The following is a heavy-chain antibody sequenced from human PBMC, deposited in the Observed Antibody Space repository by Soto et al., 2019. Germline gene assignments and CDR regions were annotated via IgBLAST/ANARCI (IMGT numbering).Heavy chain of an antibody. CDR2: LKSKADGGTT. V-gene: IGHV3-15*01. CDR1: GFTFSNAW. CDR3: SKHYYGSGSQIFGS. D-gene: IGHD3-10*01. J-gene: IGHJ4*02. Sequence: GGSLRLSCAASGFTFSNAWMSWVRQTPGKGLEWVGRLKSKADGGTTDYAAPVKGRFTISGDDSKNTLYLQMNSLKTEDTAVYYCSKHYYGSGSQIFGSRGLGTLVTVSS.